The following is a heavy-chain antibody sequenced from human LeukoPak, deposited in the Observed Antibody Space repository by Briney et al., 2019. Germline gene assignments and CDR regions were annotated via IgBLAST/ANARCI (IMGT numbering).Heavy chain of an antibody. V-gene: IGHV3-30*18. CDR3: AKDRMSGKAGPDY. D-gene: IGHD1-26*01. CDR1: GFTFSSYG. Sequence: GRSLRLSCAASGFTFSSYGMHWVRQAPGKGLEWVAAISYDGSNKYYADSVKGRFTISRDNSKNTLYLQMNSLRAEDTAVYYCAKDRMSGKAGPDYWGQGTLVTVSS. CDR2: ISYDGSNK. J-gene: IGHJ4*02.